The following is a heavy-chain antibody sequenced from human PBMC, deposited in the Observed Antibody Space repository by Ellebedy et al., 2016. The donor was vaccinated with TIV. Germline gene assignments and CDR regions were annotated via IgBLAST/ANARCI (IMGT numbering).Heavy chain of an antibody. Sequence: GGSLRLXCAASGFTFSSYDMHWVRQATGKGLEWVSAIGTAGDTYYPGSVKGRFTISRENAKNSLYLQMNSLRAGDTAVYYCARDGVGLIDLDSWGQGTLVTVSS. J-gene: IGHJ4*02. D-gene: IGHD3-3*01. CDR2: IGTAGDT. CDR3: ARDGVGLIDLDS. CDR1: GFTFSSYD. V-gene: IGHV3-13*01.